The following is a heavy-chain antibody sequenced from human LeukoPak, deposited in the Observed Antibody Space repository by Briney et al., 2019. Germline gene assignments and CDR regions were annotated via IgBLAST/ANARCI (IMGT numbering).Heavy chain of an antibody. CDR2: TYSGGST. CDR1: GFTFSSYS. Sequence: GGSLRLSCAASGFTFSSYSMNWVRQAPGKGLEWISGTYSGGSTFYADSVKGRFTISRDNAKNSLYLQMNSLRAEDTAVYYCARDFYGSGSRAYYYYMDVWGKGTTVTISS. V-gene: IGHV3-66*01. CDR3: ARDFYGSGSRAYYYYMDV. D-gene: IGHD3-10*01. J-gene: IGHJ6*03.